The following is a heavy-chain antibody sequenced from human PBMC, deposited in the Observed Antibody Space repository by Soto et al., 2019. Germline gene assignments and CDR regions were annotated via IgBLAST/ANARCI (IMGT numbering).Heavy chain of an antibody. Sequence: GGSLRLSCAASGFTFDDYTMYWVRQGPGKGLEWVSLITWDGGRAQYADSVTGRLTIYRDHSTDSLYLQMNSLQTEDPALSYCAKSSVDKRSADPTYHWLDTWGQGTLVTVSS. J-gene: IGHJ4*02. CDR1: GFTFDDYT. V-gene: IGHV3-43*01. CDR2: ITWDGGRA. D-gene: IGHD5-18*01. CDR3: AKSSVDKRSADPTYHWLDT.